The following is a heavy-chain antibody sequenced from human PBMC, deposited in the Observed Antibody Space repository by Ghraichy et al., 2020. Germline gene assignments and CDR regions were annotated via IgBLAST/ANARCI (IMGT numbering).Heavy chain of an antibody. J-gene: IGHJ4*02. CDR2: IYYSGST. CDR1: GGSISSYY. V-gene: IGHV4-59*01. Sequence: SETLSLTCTVSGGSISSYYWSWIRQPPGKGLEWIGYIYYSGSTNYNPSLKSRVTISVDTSKNQFSLKLSSVTAADTAVYYCARLPLRSAPNFDYWGQGTLVTVSS. CDR3: ARLPLRSAPNFDY. D-gene: IGHD4-17*01.